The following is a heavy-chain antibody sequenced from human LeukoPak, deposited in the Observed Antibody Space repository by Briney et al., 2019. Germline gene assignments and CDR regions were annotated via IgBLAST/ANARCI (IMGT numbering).Heavy chain of an antibody. Sequence: SETLSLTCTVSGGSISSSSYYWGWIRQPPGKGLEWIGSIYYSGSIYYNPSLKSRVTISVDTSKNQFSLKLSSVTAADTAVYYCALYGDYVLDAFDIWGQGTMVTVSS. J-gene: IGHJ3*02. CDR1: GGSISSSSYY. D-gene: IGHD4-17*01. CDR2: IYYSGSI. CDR3: ALYGDYVLDAFDI. V-gene: IGHV4-39*01.